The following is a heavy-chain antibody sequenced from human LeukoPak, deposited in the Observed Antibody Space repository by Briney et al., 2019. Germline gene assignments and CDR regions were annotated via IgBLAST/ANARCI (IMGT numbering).Heavy chain of an antibody. D-gene: IGHD3-22*01. CDR1: GGSFSGYY. CDR3: ARGWNYYYYDGSGHPPDY. CDR2: INHSGST. V-gene: IGHV4-34*01. Sequence: SETLSLTCAVYGGSFSGYYWSWIRQPPGKGLEWIGEINHSGSTNYNPSLKSRVTISVDTSKNQFSLKLSSVTAADTAVYYCARGWNYYYYDGSGHPPDYWGQGTLVTVSS. J-gene: IGHJ4*02.